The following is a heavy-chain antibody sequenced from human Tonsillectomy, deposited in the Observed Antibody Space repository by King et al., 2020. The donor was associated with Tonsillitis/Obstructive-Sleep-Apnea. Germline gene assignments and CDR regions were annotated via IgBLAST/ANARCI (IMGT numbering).Heavy chain of an antibody. J-gene: IGHJ6*03. CDR1: GFTVSSNY. D-gene: IGHD3-10*01. Sequence: VQLVESGGGLIQPGGSLRLSCASSGFTVSSNYMSWVRQAPGKGLEWVSVIYSGGSTYYADSVKGRFTISRDNSKNTLYLQMNSLIAEDTAVYYCARDQEYCSGSYFHYYYYMDVWGKGTTVTVSS. V-gene: IGHV3-53*01. CDR2: IYSGGST. CDR3: ARDQEYCSGSYFHYYYYMDV.